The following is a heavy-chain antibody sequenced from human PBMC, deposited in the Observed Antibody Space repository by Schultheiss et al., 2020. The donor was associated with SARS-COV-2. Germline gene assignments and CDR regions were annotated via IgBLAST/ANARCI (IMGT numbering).Heavy chain of an antibody. CDR1: GGSISSYY. J-gene: IGHJ4*02. CDR2: IYYSGST. V-gene: IGHV4-59*12. D-gene: IGHD3-3*01. CDR3: ARPDDFWSGYYGY. Sequence: SETLSLTCTVSGGSISSYYWSWIRQPPGKGLEWIGYIYYSGSTNYNPSLKSRVTISVDTSKNQFSLKLSSVTAADTAVYYCARPDDFWSGYYGYWGQGTLVTVSS.